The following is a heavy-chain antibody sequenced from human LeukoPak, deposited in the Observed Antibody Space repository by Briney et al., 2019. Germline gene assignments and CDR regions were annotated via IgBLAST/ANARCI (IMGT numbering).Heavy chain of an antibody. J-gene: IGHJ4*02. CDR2: IKTKTDGGTT. CDR1: GFTFSSAW. CDR3: ANTFGGNSHRSDY. Sequence: GGSLRLSCAASGFTFSSAWMSWVRQAPGQGLEWLGRIKTKTDGGTTDYAAPVKGRFTISGDDSKDTLYLQMNSLKSGDTAVYYCANTFGGNSHRSDYWGQGTLVTVSS. D-gene: IGHD4-23*01. V-gene: IGHV3-15*01.